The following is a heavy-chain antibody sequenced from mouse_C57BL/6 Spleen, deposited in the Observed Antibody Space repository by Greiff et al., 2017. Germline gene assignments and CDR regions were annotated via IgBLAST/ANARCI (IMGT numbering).Heavy chain of an antibody. D-gene: IGHD1-1*01. J-gene: IGHJ1*03. CDR2: IYPGSGST. Sequence: QVQLKQPGAELVKPGASVKMSCKASGYTFTSYWITWVKQRPGQGLEWIGDIYPGSGSTNYNEKFKSKATLTVDTSSSTAYMQLSSLTSEDSAVXDCARSGYGSSYGYFDVWGTGTTVTVSS. CDR1: GYTFTSYW. V-gene: IGHV1-55*01. CDR3: ARSGYGSSYGYFDV.